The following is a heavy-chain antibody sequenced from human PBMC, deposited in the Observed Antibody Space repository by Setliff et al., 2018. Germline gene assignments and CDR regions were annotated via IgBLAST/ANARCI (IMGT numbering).Heavy chain of an antibody. J-gene: IGHJ2*01. Sequence: PSETLSLTCTVSGGSVSDSTYYWGWVRQPPGKGLEWIGSIYYSGSTYYNPSLRSRVTMSVDTSKNQFSLNLTSVTAADTAVYYCARSRTIAVKGGVFAVWGRGTLVTVSS. CDR3: ARSRTIAVKGGVFAV. CDR2: IYYSGST. CDR1: GGSVSDSTYY. D-gene: IGHD6-19*01. V-gene: IGHV4-39*01.